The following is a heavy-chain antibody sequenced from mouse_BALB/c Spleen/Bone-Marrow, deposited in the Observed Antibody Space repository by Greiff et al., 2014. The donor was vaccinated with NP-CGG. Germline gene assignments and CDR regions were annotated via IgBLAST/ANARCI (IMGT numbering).Heavy chain of an antibody. CDR3: ARRPPHRYDSWFAF. CDR1: GYTFTSYW. J-gene: IGHJ3*01. Sequence: QVQLKQSGAELAKPGASVKMSCKASGYTFTSYWMHWIKQRPGQGLDWIGYINPSTGYTEYNQKFKDKATLTADKSSSTAYMQLSSLTSEDSAVYYCARRPPHRYDSWFAFWGQGALVTVSA. D-gene: IGHD2-14*01. V-gene: IGHV1-7*01. CDR2: INPSTGYT.